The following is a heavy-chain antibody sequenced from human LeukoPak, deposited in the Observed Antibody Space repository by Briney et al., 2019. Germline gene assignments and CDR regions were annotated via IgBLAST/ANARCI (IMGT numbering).Heavy chain of an antibody. Sequence: PSETLSLTCTVSGGSISSSSYYWGWIRQPPGKGLEWIGSIYYSGSTYYNPSLKSRVTISVDTSKNQFSLKLSSVTAADTAVYYCASAFGKYYYDSSGYSLDYWGQGTLVTVSS. D-gene: IGHD3-22*01. J-gene: IGHJ4*02. CDR2: IYYSGST. V-gene: IGHV4-39*01. CDR1: GGSISSSSYY. CDR3: ASAFGKYYYDSSGYSLDY.